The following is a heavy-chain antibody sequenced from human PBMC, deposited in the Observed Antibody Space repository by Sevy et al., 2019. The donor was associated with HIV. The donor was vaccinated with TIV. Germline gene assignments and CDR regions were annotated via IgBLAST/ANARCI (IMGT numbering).Heavy chain of an antibody. Sequence: SEMSLTCTVSGGSINNYYWSWIRQPPGKGLQWIGYIYYSGSTNYNPSLKSRVTMSVDTSKNQFSLKLSSVTAADTAIYYCARESIATVGDFDYWGQGTLVTVSS. CDR2: IYYSGST. D-gene: IGHD6-13*01. CDR1: GGSINNYY. J-gene: IGHJ4*02. V-gene: IGHV4-59*01. CDR3: ARESIATVGDFDY.